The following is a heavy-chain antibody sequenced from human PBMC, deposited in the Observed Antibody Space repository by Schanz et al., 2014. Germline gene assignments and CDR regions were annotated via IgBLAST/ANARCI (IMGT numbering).Heavy chain of an antibody. D-gene: IGHD3-10*01. Sequence: EVQLVESGGGLVQPGGSLRLSCAASGFTFSSYAMNWVRQAPGKGLEWVSYVSRSTPDIYYADSVKGRFTISRDNSKNSLYLQMNSLRAEDTAVYYCARIGGSVFDYWAQGTLVTVSS. V-gene: IGHV3-48*04. CDR2: VSRSTPDI. CDR3: ARIGGSVFDY. J-gene: IGHJ4*02. CDR1: GFTFSSYA.